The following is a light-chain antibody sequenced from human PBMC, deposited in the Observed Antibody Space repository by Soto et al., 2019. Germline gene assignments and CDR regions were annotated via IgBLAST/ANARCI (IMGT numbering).Light chain of an antibody. CDR2: GAS. CDR3: QGYCRAAWT. CDR1: QTISSSY. J-gene: IGKJ1*01. Sequence: EIVLTHSPGTLSLSPCERATLSLSASQTISSSYLAWYQQKPGQAPRLLIYGASTRASGIPERFSGSGCGTEFRIATCREEPEAFAVYYCQGYCRAAWTFGQGTKVDIK. V-gene: IGKV3-20*01.